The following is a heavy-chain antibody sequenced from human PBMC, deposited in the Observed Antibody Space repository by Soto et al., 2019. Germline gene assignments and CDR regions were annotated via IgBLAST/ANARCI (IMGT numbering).Heavy chain of an antibody. J-gene: IGHJ4*02. Sequence: PETLSLTCTVSVRPTNNYYWSWIRPPPGKGQEWVGYIYYSGRTNYNPSVKSRVTISVDTSKNQFSLRLSSVTAADTAVYYCARMSPGRLLWDDYWGQGTLVTVSS. CDR1: VRPTNNYY. V-gene: IGHV4-59*08. CDR3: ARMSPGRLLWDDY. CDR2: IYYSGRT. D-gene: IGHD2-21*01.